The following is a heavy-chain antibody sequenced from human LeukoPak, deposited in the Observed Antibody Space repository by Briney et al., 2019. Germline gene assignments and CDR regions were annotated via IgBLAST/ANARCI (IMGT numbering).Heavy chain of an antibody. V-gene: IGHV1-3*01. D-gene: IGHD2-2*01. J-gene: IGHJ6*02. Sequence: GASVKVSCKASGYTFTRYSMHWVRQAPGQRLEWMGWINAGNGNTKYSQKFQGRVTITRDTSASTAYMELSSLRSEDTAVYYCARTLCRRYCSSTSLLDYYGMDVWGQGTTVTVSS. CDR1: GYTFTRYS. CDR2: INAGNGNT. CDR3: ARTLCRRYCSSTSLLDYYGMDV.